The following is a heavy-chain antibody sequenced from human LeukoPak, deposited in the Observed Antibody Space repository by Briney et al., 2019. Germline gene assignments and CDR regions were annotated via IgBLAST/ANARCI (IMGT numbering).Heavy chain of an antibody. D-gene: IGHD3-10*01. CDR1: GGSISSGSYY. Sequence: PSETLSITCTVSGGSISSGSYYWSWIRQPAGKGLEWIGRIYTSGSTNYNPSLKSRVTIPVDTSKNQFSLKLTSVTAADTALYYCARLHYYGSGNWGQGTLVTVSS. V-gene: IGHV4-61*02. CDR3: ARLHYYGSGN. J-gene: IGHJ4*02. CDR2: IYTSGST.